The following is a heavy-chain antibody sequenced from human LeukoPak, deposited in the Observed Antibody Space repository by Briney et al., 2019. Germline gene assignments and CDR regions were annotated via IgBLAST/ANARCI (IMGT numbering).Heavy chain of an antibody. CDR2: VSGSGGST. CDR1: GFTFSSYA. CDR3: AKAIYDYVWGSYRYIDY. Sequence: GGSLRLSCAASGFTFSSYAMSWVRQAPGKGLEWVSAVSGSGGSTYYADSVKGRFTISRDNSKNTLYLQMNSLRAEDTAVYYCAKAIYDYVWGSYRYIDYWGQGTLVTVSS. D-gene: IGHD3-16*02. V-gene: IGHV3-23*01. J-gene: IGHJ4*02.